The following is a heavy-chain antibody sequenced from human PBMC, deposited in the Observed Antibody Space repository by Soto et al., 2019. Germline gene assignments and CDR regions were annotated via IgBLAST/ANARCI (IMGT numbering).Heavy chain of an antibody. Sequence: EVQLVESGGGLVKPGGSLRLSCAASGFTFSSYDMNWVRQAPGEGLEYVSSITTSGSYIYYGDSVRGRFTISRDNAKNSLDLQVDSLRGEDTAVTYCVRSGGAPMLRHNWVDPWGQGTLVTVSS. V-gene: IGHV3-21*01. CDR1: GFTFSSYD. CDR2: ITTSGSYI. D-gene: IGHD2-8*01. CDR3: VRSGGAPMLRHNWVDP. J-gene: IGHJ5*02.